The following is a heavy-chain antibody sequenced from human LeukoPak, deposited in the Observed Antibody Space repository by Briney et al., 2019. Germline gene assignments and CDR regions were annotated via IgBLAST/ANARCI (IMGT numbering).Heavy chain of an antibody. CDR2: IYYSGST. D-gene: IGHD6-13*01. Sequence: SETLSLTCTVSGGSISFYYWSWIRQPPGKGLECIGYIYYSGSTYYNPSLKSRVTISVDTSKNQFSLNLDPVPAADTAVYYCARRAGIGQAYFDYWGQGTLVTVSS. J-gene: IGHJ4*02. CDR3: ARRAGIGQAYFDY. CDR1: GGSISFYY. V-gene: IGHV4-59*08.